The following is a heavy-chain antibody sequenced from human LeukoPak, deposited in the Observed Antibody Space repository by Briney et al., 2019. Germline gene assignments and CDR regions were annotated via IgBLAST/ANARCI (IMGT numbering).Heavy chain of an antibody. CDR1: GGSISSGGYY. CDR2: IYYSGST. Sequence: SETLSLTCTVSGGSISSGGYYWSWIRQHPGKGLEWIGYIYYSGSTYYNPSLKSRVTISVDTSKNQFSLKLSSVTAADTAVYYCARDVPTRLVGSSDAFDIWGQGTMVTVSS. V-gene: IGHV4-31*03. D-gene: IGHD1-26*01. CDR3: ARDVPTRLVGSSDAFDI. J-gene: IGHJ3*02.